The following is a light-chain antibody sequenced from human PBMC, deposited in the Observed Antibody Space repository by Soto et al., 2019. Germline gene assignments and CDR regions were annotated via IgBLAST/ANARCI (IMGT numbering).Light chain of an antibody. CDR2: GAS. CDR3: QQYGSSSPIT. CDR1: QSVSNSY. Sequence: EIVLTQSPGTLSLSPGERATLSCRASQSVSNSYLAWYQQKPGQAPRLLIYGASSRATGIPDRFSGSGSVTDFTLTISRLEPEDFAVYYCQQYGSSSPITFGQGTRLEIK. V-gene: IGKV3-20*01. J-gene: IGKJ5*01.